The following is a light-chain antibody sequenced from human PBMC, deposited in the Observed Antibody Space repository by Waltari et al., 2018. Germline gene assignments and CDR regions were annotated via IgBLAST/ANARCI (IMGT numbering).Light chain of an antibody. J-gene: IGKJ4*01. CDR1: QSVSSSH. CDR2: GAS. V-gene: IGKV3-20*01. Sequence: EIVLTQSPGTLSLSPGERATLSCRISQSVSSSHLAWYQQKPGQAPRLLIYGASSRATGIPDRFSGSGSGTDFTLTISRLEPEDFAVYYCQQYGGSPLTFGGGTKVEIK. CDR3: QQYGGSPLT.